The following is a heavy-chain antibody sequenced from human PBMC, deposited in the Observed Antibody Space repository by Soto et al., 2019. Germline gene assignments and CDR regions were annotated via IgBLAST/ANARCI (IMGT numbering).Heavy chain of an antibody. J-gene: IGHJ3*02. V-gene: IGHV1-69*02. D-gene: IGHD2-15*01. Sequence: QVQLVQSGAEVKKPGSSVKVSCKASGGTFSSYTISWVRQAPGQGLEWMGRIIPILGIANYAQKFQGRVTITAAKSTSTAYMELSSLRSEDTAVYYCARHPWCSGGSCYSDAFDIWGQGTMVTVSS. CDR2: IIPILGIA. CDR3: ARHPWCSGGSCYSDAFDI. CDR1: GGTFSSYT.